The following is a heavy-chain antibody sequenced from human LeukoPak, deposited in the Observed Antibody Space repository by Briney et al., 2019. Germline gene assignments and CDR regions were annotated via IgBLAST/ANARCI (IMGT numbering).Heavy chain of an antibody. CDR3: ARGHRWVRLFVY. J-gene: IGHJ4*02. CDR1: GYTFTSYD. Sequence: ASVTVSCTASGYTFTSYDINWVRQAPGQGLEWMGWMNPNSGNTGYAQKFQGRVTMTRNTSISTAYMELSSLRSEDTAVYYCARGHRWVRLFVYWGQGTLVTVSS. D-gene: IGHD3-10*02. CDR2: MNPNSGNT. V-gene: IGHV1-8*01.